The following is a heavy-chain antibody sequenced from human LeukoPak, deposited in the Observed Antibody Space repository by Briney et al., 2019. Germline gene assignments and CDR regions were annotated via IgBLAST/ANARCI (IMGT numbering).Heavy chain of an antibody. V-gene: IGHV3-21*01. Sequence: GALRLSCAASGFTFSSYSMNWVRQAPGKGLEWVSSISSSSSYIYYADSVKGRFTISRDNAKNSLYLQMNSLRAEDTAVYYCASRGDSSSWYTAYSMDVWGKGTTVTVSS. CDR1: GFTFSSYS. D-gene: IGHD6-13*01. CDR2: ISSSSSYI. CDR3: ASRGDSSSWYTAYSMDV. J-gene: IGHJ6*04.